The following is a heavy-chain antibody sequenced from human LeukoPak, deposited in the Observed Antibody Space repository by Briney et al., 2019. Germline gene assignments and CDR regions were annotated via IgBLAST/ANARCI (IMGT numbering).Heavy chain of an antibody. Sequence: GRSLRLSCAASGFTFSSYGMHWVRQAPGEGLEWVAVISYDGSNKYYADSVKGRFTISRDNSKNTLYLQMNSLRAEDTAVYYCAKVEDTGPFDPWGQGTLVTVSS. J-gene: IGHJ5*02. CDR3: AKVEDTGPFDP. CDR2: ISYDGSNK. V-gene: IGHV3-30*18. CDR1: GFTFSSYG. D-gene: IGHD5-18*01.